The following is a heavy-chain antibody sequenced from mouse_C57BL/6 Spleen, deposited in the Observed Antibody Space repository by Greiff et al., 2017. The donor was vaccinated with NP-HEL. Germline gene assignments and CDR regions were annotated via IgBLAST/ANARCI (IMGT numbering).Heavy chain of an antibody. Sequence: QVQLQQPGAELVKPGASVKLSCKASGYTFTSYWMHWVKQRPGQGLEWIGMIHPNSGSTNYNEKFKSKATLTVDKSSSTAYMQLSSLTSEDSAVYYCARYDYEYYFDYWCQGTTLTVSS. V-gene: IGHV1-64*01. CDR2: IHPNSGST. CDR3: ARYDYEYYFDY. D-gene: IGHD2-4*01. J-gene: IGHJ2*01. CDR1: GYTFTSYW.